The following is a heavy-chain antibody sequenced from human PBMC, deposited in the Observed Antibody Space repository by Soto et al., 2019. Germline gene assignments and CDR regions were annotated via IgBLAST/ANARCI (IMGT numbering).Heavy chain of an antibody. D-gene: IGHD2-2*01. V-gene: IGHV4-39*01. CDR2: IYYGGNT. CDR1: GDSVNSNAYY. Sequence: SETLSLTCAVSGDSVNSNAYYWGWVRQPPGKGLEWIGSIYYGGNTYYNPSLKSRVIISVDTSKNQFSLRMSSVTAADTAVYYCARHDCRNFSCRRGTLDPWGQGTLVTVSS. CDR3: ARHDCRNFSCRRGTLDP. J-gene: IGHJ5*02.